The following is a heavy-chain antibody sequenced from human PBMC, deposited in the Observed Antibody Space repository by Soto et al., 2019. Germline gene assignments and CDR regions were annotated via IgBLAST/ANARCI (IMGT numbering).Heavy chain of an antibody. CDR3: AAQGYCSGGSCYVDY. J-gene: IGHJ4*02. CDR2: IYPGDSDT. V-gene: IGHV5-51*01. D-gene: IGHD2-15*01. CDR1: GYSFTSYW. Sequence: GESLKISCKGSGYSFTSYWIGWVRQMPGKGLEWMGIIYPGDSDTRYSPSFQGQVTISADKSISTAYLQWSSLKASDTAMYYCAAQGYCSGGSCYVDYWGQGTLVTVSS.